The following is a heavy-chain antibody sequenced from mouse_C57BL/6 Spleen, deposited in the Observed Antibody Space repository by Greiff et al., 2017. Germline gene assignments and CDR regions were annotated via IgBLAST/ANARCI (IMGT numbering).Heavy chain of an antibody. Sequence: EVQLQQSGPELVKPGASVKISCKASGYTFTDYYMNWVKQSHGKSLEWIGDINPNNGGTSYNQKFKGKATLTVDKSSSTAYMELRSLTSEDSAVYYCARRGYDYDGVFDDWGQGTTLTVSS. J-gene: IGHJ2*01. CDR1: GYTFTDYY. CDR3: ARRGYDYDGVFDD. CDR2: INPNNGGT. D-gene: IGHD2-4*01. V-gene: IGHV1-26*01.